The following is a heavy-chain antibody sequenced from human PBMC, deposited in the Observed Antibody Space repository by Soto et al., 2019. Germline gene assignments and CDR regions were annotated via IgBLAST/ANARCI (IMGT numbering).Heavy chain of an antibody. V-gene: IGHV6-1*01. Sequence: SQTLSLTCAISGGSVSSNSAAWDWIRESPSRGLEWLGRTYYRSKWYNDYAVSVKSRITINPDTSKNQFSLQLNSVTPEDTAVYYCARGAIAAAGTGYYYYMDVWGKGTTVTVSS. D-gene: IGHD6-13*01. CDR1: GGSVSSNSAA. CDR3: ARGAIAAAGTGYYYYMDV. J-gene: IGHJ6*03. CDR2: TYYRSKWYN.